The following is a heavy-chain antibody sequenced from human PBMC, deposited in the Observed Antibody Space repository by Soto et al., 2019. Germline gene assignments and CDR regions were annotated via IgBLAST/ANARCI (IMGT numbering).Heavy chain of an antibody. Sequence: SETLSLTCTVSGGSVSSSSYYWGWVRQPPGKGLEWIVSVYYGGSTYYNPSLESRVTISVDKSKNQFSLKLMSLSAADTAVYYCGRLEGLATISYYFDYWGQGALVTVSS. D-gene: IGHD3-9*01. V-gene: IGHV4-39*01. CDR3: GRLEGLATISYYFDY. CDR1: GGSVSSSSYY. CDR2: VYYGGST. J-gene: IGHJ4*02.